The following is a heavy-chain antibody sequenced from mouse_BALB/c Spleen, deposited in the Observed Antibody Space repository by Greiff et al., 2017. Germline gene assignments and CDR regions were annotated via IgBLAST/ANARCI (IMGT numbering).Heavy chain of an antibody. Sequence: VQLQQSGAELMKPGASVKISCKATGYTFSSYWIEWVKQRPGHGLEWIGEILPGSGSTNYNEKFKGKATFTADTSSNTAYMQLSSLTSEDSAVYYCASAYYDGDAMDYWGQGTSVTVSS. J-gene: IGHJ4*01. CDR3: ASAYYDGDAMDY. D-gene: IGHD1-1*01. CDR1: GYTFSSYW. CDR2: ILPGSGST. V-gene: IGHV1-9*01.